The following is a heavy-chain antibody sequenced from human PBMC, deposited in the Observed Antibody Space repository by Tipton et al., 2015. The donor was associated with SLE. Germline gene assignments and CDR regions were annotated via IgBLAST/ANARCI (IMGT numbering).Heavy chain of an antibody. CDR1: GDSISSGTYY. J-gene: IGHJ4*02. CDR3: ARDQGGPNWGLFDY. Sequence: TLSLTCSVSGDSISSGTYYWSWVRQPAGKGLEWIGRTYPSGSTNYNPSLKSRRTISVDTSKNQFSLKLSSVTAADTAVYYCARDQGGPNWGLFDYWGQGTLVTVSS. D-gene: IGHD7-27*01. V-gene: IGHV4-61*02. CDR2: TYPSGST.